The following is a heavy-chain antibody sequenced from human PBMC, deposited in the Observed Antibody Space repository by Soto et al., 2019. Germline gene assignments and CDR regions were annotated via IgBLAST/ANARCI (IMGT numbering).Heavy chain of an antibody. V-gene: IGHV3-23*01. CDR2: ISGSGGST. CDR3: ASPGDDQY. CDR1: GFTFTNYV. D-gene: IGHD4-17*01. Sequence: PGVSLRLSCAASGFTFTNYVMSWVRQAPGKGLEWVSAISGSGGSTYYADSVKGRFTISRDNSKNTLYLRLNRLRAEDSAVYYCASPGDDQYWGQGTLVTVSS. J-gene: IGHJ4*02.